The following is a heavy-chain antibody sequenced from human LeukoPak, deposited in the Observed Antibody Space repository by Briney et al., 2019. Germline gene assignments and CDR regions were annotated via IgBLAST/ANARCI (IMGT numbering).Heavy chain of an antibody. CDR1: GFTFSSYG. J-gene: IGHJ6*03. CDR3: AKDFPLYDSSGYYYSCYMDV. V-gene: IGHV3-23*01. Sequence: GGSLRLSCAASGFTFSSYGMSWVRQAPGKGLEWVSAISGSGGSTYYADSVKGRFTISRDNSKNTLYLQMNSLRAEDTAVYYCAKDFPLYDSSGYYYSCYMDVWGKGTTVTISS. CDR2: ISGSGGST. D-gene: IGHD3-22*01.